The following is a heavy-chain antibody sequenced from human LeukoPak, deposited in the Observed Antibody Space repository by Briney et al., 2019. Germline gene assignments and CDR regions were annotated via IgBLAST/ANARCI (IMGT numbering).Heavy chain of an antibody. V-gene: IGHV1-18*01. D-gene: IGHD5-18*01. Sequence: ASVKVSCKASGGTFSSYAISWVRQAPGQGLEWMGWISAYNGNTNYAQKLQGRVTMTTDTSTSTAFMELRSLRSDDTAVYYCASAAITSGYSYTGGVYWGQGTLVTVSS. J-gene: IGHJ4*02. CDR3: ASAAITSGYSYTGGVY. CDR1: GGTFSSYA. CDR2: ISAYNGNT.